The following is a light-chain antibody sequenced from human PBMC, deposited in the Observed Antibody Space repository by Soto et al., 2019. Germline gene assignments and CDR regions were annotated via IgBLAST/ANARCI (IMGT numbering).Light chain of an antibody. CDR3: TSYTSSTALV. Sequence: VLTQPASVSGSPGQSITISCTGTSSDVGGYNYVSWYQQHPGKAPKLMIYEVSNRPSGVSNRFSGSKSGNTASLTISGLQAEDEADYYCTSYTSSTALVFATGTKVTVL. J-gene: IGLJ1*01. CDR2: EVS. CDR1: SSDVGGYNY. V-gene: IGLV2-14*01.